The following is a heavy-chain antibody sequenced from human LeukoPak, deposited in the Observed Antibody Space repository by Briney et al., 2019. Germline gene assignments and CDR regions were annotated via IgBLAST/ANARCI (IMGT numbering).Heavy chain of an antibody. V-gene: IGHV4-34*01. CDR3: ARVDGRYYYDSSGYYPPVFYFDY. Sequence: PSETLSLTCAVYGVSFSGYYWSWIRQPPGKGLEWFGEINHSGSTNYNTSPKSRVTISVDTSKNQFSLKLSSVTAADTAVYYCARVDGRYYYDSSGYYPPVFYFDYWGQGTLVTVSS. J-gene: IGHJ4*02. CDR1: GVSFSGYY. D-gene: IGHD3-22*01. CDR2: INHSGST.